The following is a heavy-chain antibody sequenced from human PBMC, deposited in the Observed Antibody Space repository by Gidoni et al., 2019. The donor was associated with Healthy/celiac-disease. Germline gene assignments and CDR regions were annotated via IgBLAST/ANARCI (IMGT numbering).Heavy chain of an antibody. CDR1: GGTFSSYA. Sequence: QVQLVQSGAEVKKPGSSVKVSCKASGGTFSSYAISWVRQAPGQGREWMGGIIPIFGTANDAQKFQGRVTITADESTSTAYMELSSLRSEDTAVYYCARNYYDSSGYYEEPFDYWGQGTLVTVSS. D-gene: IGHD3-22*01. CDR3: ARNYYDSSGYYEEPFDY. V-gene: IGHV1-69*01. J-gene: IGHJ4*02. CDR2: IIPIFGTA.